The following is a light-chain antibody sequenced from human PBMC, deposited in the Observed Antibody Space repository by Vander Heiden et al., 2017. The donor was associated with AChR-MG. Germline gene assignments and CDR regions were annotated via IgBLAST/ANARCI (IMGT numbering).Light chain of an antibody. CDR2: AAS. CDR3: QQSYSMGFA. J-gene: IGKJ3*01. Sequence: DIQMTQSPSSLSASVGDRVTITCRASQSISSYLNWYQQKPGKAPKLLIYAASSLQSGVPSRFSGSGSGTDFTLTISSLQPDDFATYYCQQSYSMGFAFGPGTKVDIK. CDR1: QSISSY. V-gene: IGKV1-39*01.